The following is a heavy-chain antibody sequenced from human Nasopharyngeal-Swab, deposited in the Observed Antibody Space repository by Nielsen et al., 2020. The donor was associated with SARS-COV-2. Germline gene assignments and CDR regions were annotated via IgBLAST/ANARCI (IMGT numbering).Heavy chain of an antibody. V-gene: IGHV4-34*01. D-gene: IGHD3-10*01. J-gene: IGHJ6*02. Sequence: PGKGLEWIGEINHSGSTNYNPPLKSRVTISVDTSKNQFSLKLSSVTAADTAVYYCASSPLWLGEPEHGMDVWGQGTTVTVSS. CDR3: ASSPLWLGEPEHGMDV. CDR2: INHSGST.